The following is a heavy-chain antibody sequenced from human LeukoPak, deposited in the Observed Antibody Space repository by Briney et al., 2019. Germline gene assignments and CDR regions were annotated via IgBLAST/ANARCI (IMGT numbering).Heavy chain of an antibody. CDR1: GFTFSSYA. Sequence: GGSLRLSCAASGFTFSSYAMSWVRQAPGKGLEWVSAISGSGGSTYYADSVKGRFTISRDNSKNTLYLQMNSLRAEDTAVYYCAKYPGRLVQNLFDSWGQEPWSPSPQ. V-gene: IGHV3-23*01. CDR3: AKYPGRLVQNLFDS. D-gene: IGHD6-19*01. CDR2: ISGSGGST. J-gene: IGHJ4*01.